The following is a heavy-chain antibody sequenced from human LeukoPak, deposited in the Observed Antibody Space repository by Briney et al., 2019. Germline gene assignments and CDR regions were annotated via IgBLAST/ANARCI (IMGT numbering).Heavy chain of an antibody. CDR3: AAQYSGKWGY. V-gene: IGHV5-51*01. Sequence: GESLKISCQGFGYRFSSYWIGWVRQMPGKGLEWMWIIYPGDSDTRYSPSFQGQVTISADKSISTAFLQWSSLRASDTAMYYCAAQYSGKWGYWGQGTLVTVSS. D-gene: IGHD1-26*01. CDR2: IYPGDSDT. J-gene: IGHJ4*02. CDR1: GYRFSSYW.